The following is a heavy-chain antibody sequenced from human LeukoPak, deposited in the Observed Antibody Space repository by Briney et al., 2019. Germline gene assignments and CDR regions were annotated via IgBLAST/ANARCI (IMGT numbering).Heavy chain of an antibody. J-gene: IGHJ4*02. Sequence: GGSLRLSCAASGFTFDDYAMHWVRQAPGKGLEWVSGISWNSDNIGYADSVKGRFTISRDSAKNSLYLQMNSLRAEDTALYYCAKGKWYSGTYHFDYWGQGTLVSVSS. CDR1: GFTFDDYA. D-gene: IGHD1-26*01. CDR3: AKGKWYSGTYHFDY. CDR2: ISWNSDNI. V-gene: IGHV3-9*01.